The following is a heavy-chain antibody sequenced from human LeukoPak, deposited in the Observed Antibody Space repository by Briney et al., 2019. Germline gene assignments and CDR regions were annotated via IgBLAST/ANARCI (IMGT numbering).Heavy chain of an antibody. CDR2: IGTAGDT. CDR1: GFTFSSYD. V-gene: IGHV3-13*01. J-gene: IGHJ3*02. CDR3: ARALIEGFGSAHAFDI. D-gene: IGHD3-10*01. Sequence: GRSLRLSCAASGFTFSSYDMHWVRQATGKGLEWVSAIGTAGDTYYPGSVKGRFTISRENAKNSLYLQMNSLRAGDTAVYYCARALIEGFGSAHAFDIWGQGTMVTVSS.